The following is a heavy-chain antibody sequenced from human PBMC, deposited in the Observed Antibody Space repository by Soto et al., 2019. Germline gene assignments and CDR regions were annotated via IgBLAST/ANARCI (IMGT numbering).Heavy chain of an antibody. CDR3: ARAGSYDSSGYYQNWFDP. V-gene: IGHV1-69*13. CDR2: IIPVFGTT. Sequence: GASVKVSCKASGGTFHSYAISWVRQAPGHGLEWMGGIIPVFGTTNYAQKFQGRVTITADESTSTAYMELSSLRSEDTAVYYCARAGSYDSSGYYQNWFDPWGQGTLVTVSS. CDR1: GGTFHSYA. D-gene: IGHD3-22*01. J-gene: IGHJ5*02.